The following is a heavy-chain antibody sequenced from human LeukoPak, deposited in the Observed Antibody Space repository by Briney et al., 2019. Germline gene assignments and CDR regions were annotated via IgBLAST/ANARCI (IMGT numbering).Heavy chain of an antibody. D-gene: IGHD6-19*01. CDR1: GFTFSMYG. Sequence: GGSLRLSCAVSGFTFSMYGVHWVRQAPGKGLEWVAVISHDGNNKDYADSVKGRFTISRDTSKSTLYLQVNSLRAEDTAVYFCAKDQIGWAPGYSSGPLDHWGQGTLVTVSS. CDR2: ISHDGNNK. CDR3: AKDQIGWAPGYSSGPLDH. V-gene: IGHV3-30*18. J-gene: IGHJ4*02.